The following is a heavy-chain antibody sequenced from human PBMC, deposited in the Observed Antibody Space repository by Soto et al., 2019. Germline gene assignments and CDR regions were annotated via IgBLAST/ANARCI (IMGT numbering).Heavy chain of an antibody. D-gene: IGHD6-19*01. V-gene: IGHV1-46*01. CDR3: AREKWPVRRNDPFDI. J-gene: IGHJ3*02. Sequence: QVQLVQSGAEVKKPGASVKVSCKASGYTFINYYMHWVRQAPGQGLEWMGIINPNGGSTTYAQKFQGRVTLTRDTSTNTVNMELSSLRSEDTAVYYCAREKWPVRRNDPFDIWGQGTMVPVSS. CDR1: GYTFINYY. CDR2: INPNGGST.